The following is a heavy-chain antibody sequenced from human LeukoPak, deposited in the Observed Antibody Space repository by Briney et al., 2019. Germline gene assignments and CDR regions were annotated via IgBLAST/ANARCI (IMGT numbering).Heavy chain of an antibody. D-gene: IGHD6-19*01. CDR3: AKMVHTEQWLVPFDY. CDR2: INRDGSEK. V-gene: IGHV3-7*05. J-gene: IGHJ4*02. CDR1: GFTLSSYW. Sequence: PGGSLRLSCAASGFTLSSYWMSWVRQAPGKGLEWVANINRDGSEKYYVDSVKGRFTISRDNAKNSLYLQMNSLRAEDTAVYYCAKMVHTEQWLVPFDYWGQGTLVTVSS.